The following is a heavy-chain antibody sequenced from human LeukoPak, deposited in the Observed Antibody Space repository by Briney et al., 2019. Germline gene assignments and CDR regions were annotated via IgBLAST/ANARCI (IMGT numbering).Heavy chain of an antibody. J-gene: IGHJ4*02. CDR1: GFAFSSYA. CDR3: AKDRDLVGATVDY. V-gene: IGHV3-23*01. CDR2: ISGSGGST. Sequence: GSLRLSCAASGFAFSSYAMSWVRQAPGKGLEWVSAISGSGGSTYYADSVKGRFTISRDNSKDTLYLQMNSLRAEDTAVYYCAKDRDLVGATVDYWGQGTLVTVSS. D-gene: IGHD1-26*01.